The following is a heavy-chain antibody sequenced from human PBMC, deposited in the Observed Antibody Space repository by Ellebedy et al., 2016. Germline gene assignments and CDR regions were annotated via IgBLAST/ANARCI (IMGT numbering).Heavy chain of an antibody. Sequence: SETLSLXXTVSGGSISGSYWSWIRQPAGKGLEWIGIFYASGTTNYNPSLKSRVTMSVDTSKNQFSLKLTSVTAADTAVYYCAREDASSHRYMDVWGEGTTVIVSS. CDR2: FYASGTT. J-gene: IGHJ6*03. CDR1: GGSISGSY. CDR3: AREDASSHRYMDV. V-gene: IGHV4-4*07.